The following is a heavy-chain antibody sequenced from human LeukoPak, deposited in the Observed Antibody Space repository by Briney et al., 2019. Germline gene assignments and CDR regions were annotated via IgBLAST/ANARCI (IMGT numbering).Heavy chain of an antibody. J-gene: IGHJ4*02. CDR3: ATGPQSAAAGILDY. CDR1: GFTVSSNY. V-gene: IGHV3-33*08. CDR2: IYSDGSTE. D-gene: IGHD6-13*01. Sequence: GGSLRLSCAASGFTVSSNYMSWVRQAPGKGLEWVAVIYSDGSTEYYADSVKGRFTISRDNSKNTLYLQMNSLRAEDTAVYYCATGPQSAAAGILDYWGQGTLVTVSS.